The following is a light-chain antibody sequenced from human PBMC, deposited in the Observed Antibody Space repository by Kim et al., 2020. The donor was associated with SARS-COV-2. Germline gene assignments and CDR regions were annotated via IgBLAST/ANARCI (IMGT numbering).Light chain of an antibody. J-gene: IGKJ1*01. V-gene: IGKV3-15*01. Sequence: SPGERATLSCRASQTIKNKLVWYQQKPGQAPRLLIYDATTRATGVPARFIGSGSEIDLTLTISSLQSEDFAVYYCQQTNDRPPLTFGQGTKVDIK. CDR2: DAT. CDR1: QTIKNK. CDR3: QQTNDRPPLT.